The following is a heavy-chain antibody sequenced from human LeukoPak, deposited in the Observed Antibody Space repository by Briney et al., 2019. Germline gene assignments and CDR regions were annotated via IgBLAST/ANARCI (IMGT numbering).Heavy chain of an antibody. J-gene: IGHJ6*03. CDR1: GFTFSNSS. D-gene: IGHD3-22*01. CDR2: ISSSSDYI. V-gene: IGHV3-21*01. Sequence: KPGGSLRLSCAASGFTFSNSSMNWVRQAPGKGLEWVSSISSSSDYIYDADSVKGRFTISRDNAKNSLYLQMNSLRAEDTAVYYCARVYLGYYYDSSGYYSYLGNYYYYYMDVWGKGTTVTVSS. CDR3: ARVYLGYYYDSSGYYSYLGNYYYYYMDV.